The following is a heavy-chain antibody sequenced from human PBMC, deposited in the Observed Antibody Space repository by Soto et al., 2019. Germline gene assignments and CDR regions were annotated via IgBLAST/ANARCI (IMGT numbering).Heavy chain of an antibody. J-gene: IGHJ4*02. V-gene: IGHV1-46*01. Sequence: ASVKVSCKACGYTFTNYDMHWVRQAPGQGLEWMGIINPSGGSTSYAQKFQGRVTMTRDTSTSTVYMELSSLRSEDTAVYYCARVTERRAEFDYWGQGTLVTVSS. CDR2: INPSGGST. CDR1: GYTFTNYD. CDR3: ARVTERRAEFDY. D-gene: IGHD1-1*01.